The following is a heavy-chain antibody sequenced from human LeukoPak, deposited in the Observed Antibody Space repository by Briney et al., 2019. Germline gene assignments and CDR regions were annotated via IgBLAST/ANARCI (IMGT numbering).Heavy chain of an antibody. CDR3: AHSSSSRGGFDY. D-gene: IGHD6-13*01. Sequence: GGSLRLSCAASGFTFSSYAMHWVRQAPGKGLEWVAVISYDGSNKYYADSVKGRFTISRDNSKNTLYLQMNSLRAEDTAVYYCAHSSSSRGGFDYWGQGTLVTVSS. V-gene: IGHV3-30-3*01. J-gene: IGHJ4*02. CDR1: GFTFSSYA. CDR2: ISYDGSNK.